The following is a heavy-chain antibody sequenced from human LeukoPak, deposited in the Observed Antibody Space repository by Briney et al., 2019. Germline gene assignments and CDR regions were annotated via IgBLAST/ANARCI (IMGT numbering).Heavy chain of an antibody. Sequence: GGSLRLSCAASGFTFSTYGMHWVRQSPGRGLEWVAFIQNDEIDIFYADSVKGRFTVSRDNSRNTLYRQMNSLRPEDTAVYYCAKERKLLPFDCWGQGTLVTVSS. CDR2: IQNDEIDI. V-gene: IGHV3-30*02. D-gene: IGHD4-23*01. CDR1: GFTFSTYG. CDR3: AKERKLLPFDC. J-gene: IGHJ4*02.